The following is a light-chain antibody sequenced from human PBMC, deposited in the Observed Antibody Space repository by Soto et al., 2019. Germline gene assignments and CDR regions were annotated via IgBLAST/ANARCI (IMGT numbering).Light chain of an antibody. CDR1: ESVSDNY. CDR2: GAS. V-gene: IGKV3-20*01. CDR3: QQYNNWPPLT. Sequence: EIVLTQSPGTLSLSPGERATLSCRASESVSDNYLAWYQQRSGQAPRLVIYGASSRASAVPDRFSGSGSGADFTLTISRLEPEDFAVYYCQQYNNWPPLTFGGGTKVDIK. J-gene: IGKJ4*01.